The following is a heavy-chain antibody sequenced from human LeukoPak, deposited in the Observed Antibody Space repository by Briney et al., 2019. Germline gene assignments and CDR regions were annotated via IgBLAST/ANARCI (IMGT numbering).Heavy chain of an antibody. CDR1: GYSFTSYW. D-gene: IGHD1-26*01. CDR3: AAAYSGSYYGFSSAGVAFDI. CDR2: IYPGDSDT. V-gene: IGHV5-51*01. J-gene: IGHJ3*02. Sequence: GESLKISCKGSGYSFTSYWIGWVRQMPGKGLEWMGFIYPGDSDTRYSPSFQGQVTISADKSISTAYLQWSSLKASDTAMYYCAAAYSGSYYGFSSAGVAFDIWGQGTMVTVSS.